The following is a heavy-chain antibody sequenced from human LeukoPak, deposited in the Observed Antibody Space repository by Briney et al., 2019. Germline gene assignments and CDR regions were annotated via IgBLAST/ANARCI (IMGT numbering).Heavy chain of an antibody. D-gene: IGHD3-10*01. CDR2: IIPIFGTA. CDR1: VGTFSSYA. V-gene: IGHV1-69*13. CDR3: ARDPQAYYYGSGSLKKDYYYYYYMDV. Sequence: SVKVSCKASVGTFSSYAISWVRQAPGQGLEWMGGIIPIFGTANYAQKFQGRVTITADESTSTAYMELSSLRPEDTAVYYCARDPQAYYYGSGSLKKDYYYYYYMDVWGKGTTVTVSS. J-gene: IGHJ6*03.